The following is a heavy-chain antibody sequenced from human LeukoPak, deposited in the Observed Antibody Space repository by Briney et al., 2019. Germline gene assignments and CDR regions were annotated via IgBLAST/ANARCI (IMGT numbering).Heavy chain of an antibody. CDR1: GFTFISYA. V-gene: IGHV3-23*01. CDR3: AKLSGSYYSGPFDY. D-gene: IGHD1-26*01. CDR2: LSGNAGRP. J-gene: IGHJ4*02. Sequence: GGSLRLSCAASGFTFISYAMSWVRQAPGKGLEWVSSLSGNAGRPYYADSVKGRFTISRDNSKNTLYLQMNSLRAEDTAVYYCAKLSGSYYSGPFDYWSQGTLVTVSS.